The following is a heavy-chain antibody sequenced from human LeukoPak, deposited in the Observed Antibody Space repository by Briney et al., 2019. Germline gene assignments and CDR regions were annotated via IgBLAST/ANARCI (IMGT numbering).Heavy chain of an antibody. CDR3: ARLVDGSGSYSDY. CDR2: IDPSDSYT. D-gene: IGHD3-10*01. J-gene: IGHJ4*02. CDR1: GYKFTSYW. V-gene: IGHV5-10-1*01. Sequence: ETLKISGEGSGYKFTSYWISWVRQMHGKGLEWKGRIDPSDSYTNYSPSFQGHVTISADPSISTAYLQWSSLKASDTAMYYCARLVDGSGSYSDYWGQGTLVTVSS.